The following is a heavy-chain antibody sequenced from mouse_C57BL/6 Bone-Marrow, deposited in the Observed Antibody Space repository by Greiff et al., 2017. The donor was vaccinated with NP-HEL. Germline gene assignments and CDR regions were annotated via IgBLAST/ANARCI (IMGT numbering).Heavy chain of an antibody. CDR1: GYTFTSYW. J-gene: IGHJ4*01. Sequence: QVQLQQPGAELVRPGSSVKLSCKASGYTFTSYWMDWVKQRPGQGLEWIGNIYSSDSETHYNQKFKDKATLTVDKSSSTAYMQLSSLTSEDSAVYYCARGAMDYWGQGTSVTVSS. CDR3: ARGAMDY. CDR2: IYSSDSET. V-gene: IGHV1-61*01.